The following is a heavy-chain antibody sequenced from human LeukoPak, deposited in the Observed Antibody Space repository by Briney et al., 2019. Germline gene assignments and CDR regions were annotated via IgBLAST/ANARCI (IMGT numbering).Heavy chain of an antibody. D-gene: IGHD3-22*01. J-gene: IGHJ4*02. CDR2: ISSNGGST. CDR1: GFTFSTYG. CDR3: ARGPIHGYYYDSSGYLIDY. V-gene: IGHV3-64*01. Sequence: GGSLRLSCAASGFTFSTYGMHWVRQAPGKGLEYVSAISSNGGSTYYANSVKGRFTISRDNSKNTLYLQMGSLRAEDMAVYYCARGPIHGYYYDSSGYLIDYWGQGTLVTVSS.